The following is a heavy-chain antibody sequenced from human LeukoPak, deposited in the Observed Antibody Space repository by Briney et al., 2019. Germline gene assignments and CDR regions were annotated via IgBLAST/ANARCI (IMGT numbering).Heavy chain of an antibody. CDR3: XXXXITMIGGV. D-gene: IGHD3-10*02. Sequence: TXXDYXXSXIRQAPXRXXXLVSYISSSGSTIYYADSVKGRFTISXXXAKNSLYLQMNSLRAEDTAVYYXXXXXITMIGGVWGKGTTVTISS. CDR1: TXXDYX. V-gene: IGHV3-11*04. J-gene: IGHJ6*04. CDR2: ISSSGSTI.